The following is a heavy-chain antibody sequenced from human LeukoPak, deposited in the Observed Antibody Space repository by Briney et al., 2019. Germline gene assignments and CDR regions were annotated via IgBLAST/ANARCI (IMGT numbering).Heavy chain of an antibody. CDR2: ISAYNGNT. Sequence: ASVKVSFKASGYTFTSYGISWVRQAPGQGLEWMGWISAYNGNTNYAQKLQGRVTMTTDTSTSTAYMELRSLRSDDTAVYYCARATLSRITINLDRMDVWGQGTTVTVSS. D-gene: IGHD3-9*01. CDR1: GYTFTSYG. J-gene: IGHJ6*02. V-gene: IGHV1-18*01. CDR3: ARATLSRITINLDRMDV.